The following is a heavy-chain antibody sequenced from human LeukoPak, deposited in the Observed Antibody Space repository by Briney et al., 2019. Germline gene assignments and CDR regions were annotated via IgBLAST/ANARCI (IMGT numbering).Heavy chain of an antibody. CDR1: GFTFSSYA. CDR2: ISYDGSNK. Sequence: PGRSLRLSCAASGFTFSSYAMHWVRQAPGKGLEWVAVISYDGSNKYYADSVKGRFTISRDNSKNTLYLQMNSLRAEDTAVYYCARDRVGATDYFDYWGQGTWSPSPQ. D-gene: IGHD1-26*01. J-gene: IGHJ4*02. V-gene: IGHV3-30-3*01. CDR3: ARDRVGATDYFDY.